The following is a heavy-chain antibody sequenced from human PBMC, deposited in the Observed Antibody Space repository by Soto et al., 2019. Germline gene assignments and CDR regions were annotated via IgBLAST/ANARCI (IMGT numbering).Heavy chain of an antibody. Sequence: GGSLRLSCAASGFTFSSYAMSWVRQAPGKGLEWVSAISGSGGSTYYADSVKGRFTISRDNSKNTLYLQMNSLRAEDTAVYYCAKGSLSVVVVAAIDYWGQGTLVTVSS. CDR1: GFTFSSYA. CDR2: ISGSGGST. J-gene: IGHJ4*02. D-gene: IGHD2-15*01. CDR3: AKGSLSVVVVAAIDY. V-gene: IGHV3-23*01.